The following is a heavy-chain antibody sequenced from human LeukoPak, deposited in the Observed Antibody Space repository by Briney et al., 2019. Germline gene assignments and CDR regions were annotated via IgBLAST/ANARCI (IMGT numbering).Heavy chain of an antibody. Sequence: EPSETLSLTCTVSGGSLSNYYWSWIRQPPGKGLEWIGYIYYSGSTNYNPSLKSRVTISVDTSKNQFSLKLSSVTAADTAVYYCARRGGYYDSSGYLTFDYWGQGTLVTVSS. D-gene: IGHD3-22*01. CDR2: IYYSGST. CDR3: ARRGGYYDSSGYLTFDY. CDR1: GGSLSNYY. J-gene: IGHJ4*02. V-gene: IGHV4-59*08.